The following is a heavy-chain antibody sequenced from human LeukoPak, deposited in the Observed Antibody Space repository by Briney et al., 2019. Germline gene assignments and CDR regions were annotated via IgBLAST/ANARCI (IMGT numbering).Heavy chain of an antibody. J-gene: IGHJ6*02. CDR2: ISYDGSNK. CDR3: ARGKLAPLIGPYYYYGMDV. CDR1: GFTFSSYA. D-gene: IGHD3-22*01. Sequence: GGSLRLSCAASGFTFSSYAMHWARQAPGKGLEWVAVISYDGSNKYYADSVKGRFTISRDNSKNTLYLQMNSLRAEDTAVYYCARGKLAPLIGPYYYYGMDVWGQGTTVTVSS. V-gene: IGHV3-30-3*01.